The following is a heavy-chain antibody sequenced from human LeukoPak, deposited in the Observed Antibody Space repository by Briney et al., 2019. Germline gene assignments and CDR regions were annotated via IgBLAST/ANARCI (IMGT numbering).Heavy chain of an antibody. CDR3: ARVPVSSGWFDP. D-gene: IGHD1-1*01. CDR2: IYHSGST. J-gene: IGHJ5*02. Sequence: SETLSLTCTVSGGSISSGGYYWSWIRQPPGKGLEWIGYIYHSGSTYYNPSLKSRVTISVDRSKNQFSLKLSSVTAADTAVYYCARVPVSSGWFDPWGQGTLVTVSS. V-gene: IGHV4-30-2*01. CDR1: GGSISSGGYY.